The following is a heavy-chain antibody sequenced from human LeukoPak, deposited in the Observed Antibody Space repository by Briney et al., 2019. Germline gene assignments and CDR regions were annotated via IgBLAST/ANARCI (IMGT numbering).Heavy chain of an antibody. J-gene: IGHJ4*02. CDR2: IYSGGNT. D-gene: IGHD2-15*01. Sequence: GGSLRLSCAASGFIVSSNYMSWVRQAPGKGLEWISVIYSGGNTYYADSVKGRFTISRDNSKNTLCFQMNSLRAEDTAVYYCARVPRSGGGTYFDYWGQGTLVTVSS. V-gene: IGHV3-53*01. CDR3: ARVPRSGGGTYFDY. CDR1: GFIVSSNY.